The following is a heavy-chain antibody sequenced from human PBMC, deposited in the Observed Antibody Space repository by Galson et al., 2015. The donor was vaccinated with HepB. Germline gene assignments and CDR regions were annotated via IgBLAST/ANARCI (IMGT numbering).Heavy chain of an antibody. Sequence: SVKVSCKASGYTFTGYYMHWVRQAPGQGLEWMGWINPNSGVTNYAQKLQGRVTMTRDTSISTAYLQWSSLKASDTAMYYCARPSRFSYAAFDIWGQGTMVTVSS. V-gene: IGHV1-2*02. J-gene: IGHJ3*02. CDR1: GYTFTGYY. CDR3: ARPSRFSYAAFDI. CDR2: INPNSGVT. D-gene: IGHD3-10*01.